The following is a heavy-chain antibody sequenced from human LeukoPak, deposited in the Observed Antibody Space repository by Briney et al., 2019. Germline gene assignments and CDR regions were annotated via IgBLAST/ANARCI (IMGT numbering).Heavy chain of an antibody. CDR1: GFTFSNYG. Sequence: GGSLRLSCAASGFTFSNYGMTWVRQAPGKGLEWVSSISDGGGNTYYADSVRGRFTISRDNSKSTLYLHMNSLRAEDTALYYCARDLSGAMGVWGQGTTVTVSS. J-gene: IGHJ6*02. CDR2: ISDGGGNT. D-gene: IGHD6-25*01. CDR3: ARDLSGAMGV. V-gene: IGHV3-23*01.